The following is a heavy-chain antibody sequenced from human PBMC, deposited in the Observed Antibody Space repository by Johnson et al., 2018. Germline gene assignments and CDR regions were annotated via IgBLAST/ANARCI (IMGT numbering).Heavy chain of an antibody. Sequence: VQLQESGGGLVQPGGSLRLSCAASGFTFSSYSVKWVRQAPGKGLEWVSSINGSSSNIYYADSVKGRFTISRGNANNTLYLQMNSLRGEDTAVDYCAKGPSSAFDIWGQGTMVTVSS. J-gene: IGHJ3*02. CDR3: AKGPSSAFDI. CDR1: GFTFSSYS. V-gene: IGHV3-21*01. CDR2: INGSSSNI. D-gene: IGHD2-2*01.